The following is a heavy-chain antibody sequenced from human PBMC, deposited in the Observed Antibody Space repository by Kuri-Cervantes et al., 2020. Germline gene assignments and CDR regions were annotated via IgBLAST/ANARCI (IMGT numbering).Heavy chain of an antibody. D-gene: IGHD4-17*01. CDR2: INHSGST. CDR3: ARDRWDYGVELGAFDI. Sequence: WRTRTLTFAAYGWSFSGYYWSWTRQPPGKGLEWIGEINHSGSTNYNPPLKSRVTISVDTSKNQFSLKLSSVTAADTAVYYCARDRWDYGVELGAFDIWGQGTMVTVSS. J-gene: IGHJ3*02. CDR1: GWSFSGYY. V-gene: IGHV4-34*01.